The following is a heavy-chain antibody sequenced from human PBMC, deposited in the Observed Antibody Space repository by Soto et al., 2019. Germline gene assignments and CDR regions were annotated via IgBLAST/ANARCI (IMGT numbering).Heavy chain of an antibody. CDR1: GFTFYTYT. CDR3: VKDPMRNSYGPNWFDP. D-gene: IGHD5-18*01. J-gene: IGHJ5*02. CDR2: ISSNGGST. Sequence: GGSVRLSCSASGFTFYTYTIHWVRQALGKGLEYVSAISSNGGSTYYADSVKGRFTISRDNSKNTLSLQMSSLRAEDTAVYYCVKDPMRNSYGPNWFDPWGQGTLVTGFS. V-gene: IGHV3-64D*08.